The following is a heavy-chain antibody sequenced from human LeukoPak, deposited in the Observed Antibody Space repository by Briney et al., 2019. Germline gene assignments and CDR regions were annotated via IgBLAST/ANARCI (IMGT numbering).Heavy chain of an antibody. J-gene: IGHJ6*02. V-gene: IGHV1-69*04. CDR2: IIPILGIA. CDR1: GGTFSSYA. Sequence: GSSVKVSCKASGGTFSSYAISWVRQAPGQGLEWMGRIIPILGIANYAQKFQGRVTITADKSTSTAYMELSSLRSEDTVVYYCATEAAIDYYYYGMDVWGQGTTVTVSS. CDR3: ATEAAIDYYYYGMDV. D-gene: IGHD2-2*01.